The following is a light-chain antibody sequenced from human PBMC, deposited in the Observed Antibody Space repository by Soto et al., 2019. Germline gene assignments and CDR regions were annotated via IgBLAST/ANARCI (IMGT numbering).Light chain of an antibody. CDR1: QSLSSNY. CDR2: GAS. Sequence: IVLTQSPGTLSLSPGDRATLSCRASQSLSSNYLAWYQQKRGQAPRLLIYGASNRATDIPDRFSGSGSGTAFALTITRLEPADFAVYFCQQYDTFPRTFGQGTKVEIQ. V-gene: IGKV3-20*01. CDR3: QQYDTFPRT. J-gene: IGKJ1*01.